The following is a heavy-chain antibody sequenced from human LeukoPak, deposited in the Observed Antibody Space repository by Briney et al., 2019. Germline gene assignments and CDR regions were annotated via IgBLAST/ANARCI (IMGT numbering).Heavy chain of an antibody. CDR1: GGTFSSHA. D-gene: IGHD4-17*01. CDR3: ARDKDYGENDPGMDV. J-gene: IGHJ6*02. Sequence: GASVKVSCKASGGTFSSHAISWVRQAPGQGLEWMGWISAYNGNTNCAQKLQGRVTMTTDTSTSTAYMELRSLRSDDTAVYYCARDKDYGENDPGMDVWGQGTTVTVSS. CDR2: ISAYNGNT. V-gene: IGHV1-18*01.